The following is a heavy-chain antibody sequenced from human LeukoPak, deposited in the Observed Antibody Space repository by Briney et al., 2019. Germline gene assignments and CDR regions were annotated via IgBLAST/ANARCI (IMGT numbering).Heavy chain of an antibody. V-gene: IGHV4-34*01. CDR2: INHSGST. D-gene: IGHD3-10*01. CDR1: GGSFNGYY. CDR3: ARALKGRFTIRKFVHDY. Sequence: SETLSLTCAVYGGSFNGYYWSWIRQPPGKGLEWIGEINHSGSTNYNPSLKSRVTISVDTSKNQFSLKLSSVTAADTAVYYCARALKGRFTIRKFVHDYWGQGTLVTVSS. J-gene: IGHJ4*02.